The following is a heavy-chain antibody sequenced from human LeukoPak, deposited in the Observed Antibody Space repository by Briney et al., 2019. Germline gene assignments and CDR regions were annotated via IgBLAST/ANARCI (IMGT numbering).Heavy chain of an antibody. CDR1: GGSISSYY. CDR2: IYYSGST. D-gene: IGHD4-23*01. CDR3: ARSVVTLYWYFDL. V-gene: IGHV4-59*08. Sequence: SETLSLTCTVSGGSISSYYWSWVRQPPGKGLEWIGYIYYSGSTNYNPSLKSRVTISVDTSKNQFSLKLSSVTAADTAVYYCARSVVTLYWYFDLWGRGTLVTVSS. J-gene: IGHJ2*01.